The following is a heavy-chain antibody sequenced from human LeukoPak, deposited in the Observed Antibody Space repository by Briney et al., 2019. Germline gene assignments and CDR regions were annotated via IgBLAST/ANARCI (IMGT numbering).Heavy chain of an antibody. V-gene: IGHV3-74*01. D-gene: IGHD3-9*01. CDR2: INSDGSST. CDR1: GFTFSSYW. Sequence: PGGSLRLSCAASGFTFSSYWMHWVRQAPGKGLVWVSRINSDGSSTSYADSVKGRFTISRDNAKNTLYLQMNSLRAEDTAVYYCARGSDYDILTGYSPSDAFDIWGQGTTVTVSS. CDR3: ARGSDYDILTGYSPSDAFDI. J-gene: IGHJ3*02.